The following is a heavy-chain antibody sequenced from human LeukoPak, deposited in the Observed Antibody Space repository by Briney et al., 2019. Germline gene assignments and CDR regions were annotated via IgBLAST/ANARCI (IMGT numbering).Heavy chain of an antibody. V-gene: IGHV3-30*02. Sequence: GGSLRLSCAASGFTFSSYGMHWVRQAPGKGLEWVAFIRYDGSNKYYADSVKGRFTISRDNSKNTLYLQMNSLRAEDTAVYFCARDLRYCSGSTCYVGYFDYWGQGTLVTVSS. CDR2: IRYDGSNK. J-gene: IGHJ4*02. D-gene: IGHD2-15*01. CDR3: ARDLRYCSGSTCYVGYFDY. CDR1: GFTFSSYG.